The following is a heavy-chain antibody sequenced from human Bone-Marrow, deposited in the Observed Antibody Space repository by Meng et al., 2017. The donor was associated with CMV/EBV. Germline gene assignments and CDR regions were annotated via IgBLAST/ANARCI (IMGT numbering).Heavy chain of an antibody. V-gene: IGHV3-23*01. CDR3: GKDRLRVHY. D-gene: IGHD2-21*01. CDR2: ISTSGDST. CDR1: GFTFSSYA. Sequence: GGSLRLSCAASGFTFSSYAMSWVRQAPGKGLEWVSTISTSGDSTYYADSVKGRFTISRDNSKNTLYLQMNSLRAEDTAVYYCGKDRLRVHYWGQGTLVTVSS. J-gene: IGHJ4*02.